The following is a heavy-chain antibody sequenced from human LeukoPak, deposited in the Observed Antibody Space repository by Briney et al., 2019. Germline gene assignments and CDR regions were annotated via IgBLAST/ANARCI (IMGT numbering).Heavy chain of an antibody. CDR3: ARGSIVVVPAAYI. Sequence: SEILSLTCAVHAESFSVYNRSWIRQPPWKGLEWIVEINHSGSINYNPSLKSRVTISVDTPKDQFSLKLSSVTAADTAVYYCARGSIVVVPAAYIWGQGTLVTVSS. CDR2: INHSGSI. J-gene: IGHJ4*02. D-gene: IGHD2-2*01. V-gene: IGHV4-34*01. CDR1: AESFSVYN.